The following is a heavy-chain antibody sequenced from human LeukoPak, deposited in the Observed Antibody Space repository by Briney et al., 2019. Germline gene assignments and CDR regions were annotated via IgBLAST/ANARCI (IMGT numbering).Heavy chain of an antibody. Sequence: SETLSLTCAVYGGSFSGYYWSWIRQPPGKGLEWIGEINHSGSTNYNPSLKSRVSISVDTSKNQFSLKVSSVTAADTAVYYCAKLAVAGDYDHYYFYMDVWGKGTTVTVSS. J-gene: IGHJ6*03. CDR1: GGSFSGYY. CDR2: INHSGST. V-gene: IGHV4-34*01. D-gene: IGHD6-19*01. CDR3: AKLAVAGDYDHYYFYMDV.